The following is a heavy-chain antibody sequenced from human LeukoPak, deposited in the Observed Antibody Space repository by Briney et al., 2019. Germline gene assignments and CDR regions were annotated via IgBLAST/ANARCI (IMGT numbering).Heavy chain of an antibody. CDR1: GFTFSSYD. Sequence: AGGSLRLSCAASGFTFSSYDMHWVRQATGKGLEWVSAIGTAGDTYYPGSVKGRFTISRENAKNSLYLQMNSLRAGDTAVYYCARGPGDSGYYRWGQGTLVTVSS. CDR2: IGTAGDT. D-gene: IGHD3-3*01. CDR3: ARGPGDSGYYR. V-gene: IGHV3-13*01. J-gene: IGHJ4*02.